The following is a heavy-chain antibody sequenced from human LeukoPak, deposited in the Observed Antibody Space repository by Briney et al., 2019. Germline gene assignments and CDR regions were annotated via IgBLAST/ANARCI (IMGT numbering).Heavy chain of an antibody. Sequence: GGSLRLSCAASGFTFDDYAMHWVRQAPGKGLEWVSGISWNSGKIGYADSVKGRFTISRDNAKNSPYLQMNSLRAEDMALYYCAKADTMTYDAFDMWGQGTMVTVSS. CDR3: AKADTMTYDAFDM. J-gene: IGHJ3*02. CDR1: GFTFDDYA. D-gene: IGHD5-18*01. CDR2: ISWNSGKI. V-gene: IGHV3-9*03.